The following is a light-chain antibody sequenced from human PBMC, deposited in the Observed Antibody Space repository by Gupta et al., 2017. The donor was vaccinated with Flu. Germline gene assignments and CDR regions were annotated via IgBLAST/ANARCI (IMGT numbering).Light chain of an antibody. Sequence: QSALTQPASVSGSPGQSSTIPCTGTSSDVGRSDSVSWYQQHPVKAPKLLIYDVSNRPSGVSSRFSGSKSGNTASLTISGLQAEDETDYYCSSYTSISTFYVFGTGTKVTVL. V-gene: IGLV2-14*01. J-gene: IGLJ1*01. CDR3: SSYTSISTFYV. CDR1: SSDVGRSDS. CDR2: DVS.